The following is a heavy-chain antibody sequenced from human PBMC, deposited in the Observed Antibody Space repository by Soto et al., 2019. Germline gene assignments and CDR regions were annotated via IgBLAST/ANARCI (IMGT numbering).Heavy chain of an antibody. Sequence: GGSLRLSCAASGFTFSSYAMSWVRQAPGKGLEWVSAISGSGGSTYYADSVKGRFTISRDNSKNTLYLQMNSLRAEDTAVYYRAKGGMITMIVVDFDYWGQGTLVTVSS. V-gene: IGHV3-23*01. CDR3: AKGGMITMIVVDFDY. CDR1: GFTFSSYA. D-gene: IGHD3-22*01. J-gene: IGHJ4*02. CDR2: ISGSGGST.